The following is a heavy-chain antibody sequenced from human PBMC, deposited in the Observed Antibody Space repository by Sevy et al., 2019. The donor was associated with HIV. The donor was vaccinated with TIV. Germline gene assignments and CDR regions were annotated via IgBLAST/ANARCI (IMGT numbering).Heavy chain of an antibody. Sequence: GGSLRLSCAASGFSFSSYSMNWVHQAPGKGLEWVSFISSSSRTMYYADSVKGRFTISRDNAKKSLSLQMSSLRDEDTAMYYCARHIAIVGATGFDYWGQGTLVTVSS. CDR2: ISSSSRTM. J-gene: IGHJ4*02. CDR3: ARHIAIVGATGFDY. V-gene: IGHV3-48*02. CDR1: GFSFSSYS. D-gene: IGHD1-26*01.